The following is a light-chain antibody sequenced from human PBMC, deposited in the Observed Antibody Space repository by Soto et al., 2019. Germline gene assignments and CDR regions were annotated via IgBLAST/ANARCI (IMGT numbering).Light chain of an antibody. V-gene: IGKV3-11*01. CDR1: QSVSSN. CDR3: QQRRIWPLT. CDR2: DAS. J-gene: IGKJ4*01. Sequence: IVLTQSPATLSLPLGERATLSCRASQSVSSNLAWYQQKPGQPPRLLIYDASNRATGIPARFSGSGSGTDFALTISSLEPEDFAVYYCQQRRIWPLTFGGGTKVEIK.